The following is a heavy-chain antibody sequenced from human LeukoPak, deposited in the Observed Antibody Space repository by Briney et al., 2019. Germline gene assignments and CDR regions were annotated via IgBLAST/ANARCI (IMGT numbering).Heavy chain of an antibody. V-gene: IGHV4-59*12. CDR2: IYHSGST. J-gene: IGHJ6*03. CDR3: ARGGGAARPYYYYYMDV. Sequence: PSETLSLTCTVSGGSISSYYWSWIRQPPGKGLEWIGYIYHSGSTYYNPSLKSRVTISVDRSKNQFSLKLSSVTAADTAVYYCARGGGAARPYYYYYMDVWGKGTTVTVSS. CDR1: GGSISSYY. D-gene: IGHD6-6*01.